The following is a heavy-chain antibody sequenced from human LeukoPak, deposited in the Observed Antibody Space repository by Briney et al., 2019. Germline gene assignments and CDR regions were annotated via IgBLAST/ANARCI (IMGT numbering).Heavy chain of an antibody. J-gene: IGHJ5*02. CDR2: IIPILGIA. CDR3: ARGSTMVRGINWFDP. D-gene: IGHD3-10*01. V-gene: IGHV1-69*04. CDR1: GGTFSSYA. Sequence: SVKVSCKASGGTFSSYAISWVRQAPGQGLEWMGRIIPILGIANYAQKFQGRVTITADKSTSTAYMELSSLRAEDTAVYYCARGSTMVRGINWFDPWGQGTLVTVSS.